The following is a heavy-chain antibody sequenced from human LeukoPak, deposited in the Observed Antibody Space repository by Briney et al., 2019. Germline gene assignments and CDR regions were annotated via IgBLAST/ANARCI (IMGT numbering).Heavy chain of an antibody. Sequence: GRSLRLSCAASGFTFSSYAMHWVRQAPGKGLEWVAVISYDGSNKYYADSVKGRFTISRDNSKNTLYLQMNSLRAEDTAVYYCAREVVYCSSTGCYKNYYYYMDVWGKGTTVTVSS. D-gene: IGHD2-2*02. CDR2: ISYDGSNK. J-gene: IGHJ6*03. V-gene: IGHV3-30*01. CDR1: GFTFSSYA. CDR3: AREVVYCSSTGCYKNYYYYMDV.